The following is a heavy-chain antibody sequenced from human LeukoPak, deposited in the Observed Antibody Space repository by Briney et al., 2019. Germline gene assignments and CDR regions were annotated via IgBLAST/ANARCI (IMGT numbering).Heavy chain of an antibody. J-gene: IGHJ4*02. D-gene: IGHD3-10*01. V-gene: IGHV4-39*01. CDR1: GGSISSTSYY. Sequence: PSETLSLTCSVSGGSISSTSYYWGWIRQPPGKGLEWIGSIFYIGSTHYNPSLKSRVTISVDTSKNQFSLKLSSVTAADTAVYYCARRYYGSGSYNYFDYWGQGTLVTVSS. CDR3: ARRYYGSGSYNYFDY. CDR2: IFYIGST.